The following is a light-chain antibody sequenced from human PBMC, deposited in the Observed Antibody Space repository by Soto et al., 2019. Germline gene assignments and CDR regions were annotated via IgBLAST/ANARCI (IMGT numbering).Light chain of an antibody. Sequence: QSVLTQPASVSGSPGQSITISCTGTSSDVGGYNYVSWYQQHPGKAPKLMIYDVSNRPSGVSNRFSGSKSGSTASLTISGLQAEDEADYYCSSYTSSITLVFGGGTKLTVL. V-gene: IGLV2-14*01. J-gene: IGLJ2*01. CDR3: SSYTSSITLV. CDR1: SSDVGGYNY. CDR2: DVS.